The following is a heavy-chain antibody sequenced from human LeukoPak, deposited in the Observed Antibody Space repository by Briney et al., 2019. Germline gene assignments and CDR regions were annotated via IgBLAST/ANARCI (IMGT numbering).Heavy chain of an antibody. CDR3: AKKGDYDISGYYPLDY. Sequence: GGSLRLSCAASGFNFKIYGMTWVRQAPGKGLEWVSALNGGGITYYADSAKGRFTISRDTSTNTLYLQMNSLRAEDTAVYYCAKKGDYDISGYYPLDYWGQGTLVTVSS. V-gene: IGHV3-23*01. CDR1: GFNFKIYG. J-gene: IGHJ4*02. CDR2: LNGGGIT. D-gene: IGHD3-22*01.